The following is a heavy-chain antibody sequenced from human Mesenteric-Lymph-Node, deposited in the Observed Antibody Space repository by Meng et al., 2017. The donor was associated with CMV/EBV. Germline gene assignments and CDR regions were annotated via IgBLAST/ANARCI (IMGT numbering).Heavy chain of an antibody. J-gene: IGHJ6*02. D-gene: IGHD1/OR15-1a*01. CDR3: ARTDITGTYYYYYGMDV. Sequence: LSLTCTVSGGSISSYYWSWIRQPPGKGLEWVAVISYDGSNKYYADSVKGRFTISRDNSKNTLYLQMNSLRAEDTAVYYCARTDITGTYYYYYGMDVWGQGTTVTVSS. CDR1: GGSISSYY. V-gene: IGHV3-30-3*01. CDR2: ISYDGSNK.